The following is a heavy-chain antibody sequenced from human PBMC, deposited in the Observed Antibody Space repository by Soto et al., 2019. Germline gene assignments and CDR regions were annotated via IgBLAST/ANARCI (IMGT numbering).Heavy chain of an antibody. D-gene: IGHD6-6*01. CDR1: VYTFTGYV. V-gene: IGHV1-18*01. CDR2: ISPNNGNT. CDR3: ARDGYSSSHEFDY. J-gene: IGHJ4*02. Sequence: ASVKVSCKASVYTFTGYVISWVRQAPGQGLEWMGIISPNNGNTSYAQKFQGRVTMTTDKSTSTAYMELSSLRSEDTAVYYCARDGYSSSHEFDYWGQGTLVTVSS.